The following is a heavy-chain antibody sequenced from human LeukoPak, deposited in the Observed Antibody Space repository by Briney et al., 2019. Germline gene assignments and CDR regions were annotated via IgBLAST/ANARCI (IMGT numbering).Heavy chain of an antibody. CDR1: GYTFTNYD. CDR3: ARDSDYSGNGNGDWFDP. CDR2: ISNYFGVT. J-gene: IGHJ5*02. Sequence: GASVKVSCKASGYTFTNYDINWVRQAPGQGLEWMGWISNYFGVTHYAEKFEDRVTMTIDTSTATAYMELRSLRYDDTAIYYCARDSDYSGNGNGDWFDPWGQGTVVTVSS. V-gene: IGHV1-18*01. D-gene: IGHD4-11*01.